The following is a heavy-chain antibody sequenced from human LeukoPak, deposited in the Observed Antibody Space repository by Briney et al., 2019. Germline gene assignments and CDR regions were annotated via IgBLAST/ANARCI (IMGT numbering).Heavy chain of an antibody. CDR2: IGTAGDT. D-gene: IGHD3-22*01. V-gene: IGHV3-13*01. J-gene: IGHJ4*02. Sequence: GGSLRLSCAASGSTFSSYDMHWVRHATGKGLEWVSAIGTAGDTYYPGSVKGRFTIPRENAKNSLYLQVNSLRAEDTAVYYCARSHSGYYYFDCWGQGTLVTVSS. CDR3: ARSHSGYYYFDC. CDR1: GSTFSSYD.